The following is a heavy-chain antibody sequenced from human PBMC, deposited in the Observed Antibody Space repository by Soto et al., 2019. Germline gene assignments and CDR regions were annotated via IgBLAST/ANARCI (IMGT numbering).Heavy chain of an antibody. CDR2: ISYDGSNK. D-gene: IGHD6-13*01. CDR3: AKVTRMYSSSWPRWGYGMDV. Sequence: PGGSLRLSCAASGFTFSSYGMHWVRQAPGKGLEWVAVISYDGSNKYYADSVKGRFTISRDNSKNTLYLQMNSLRAEDTAVYYCAKVTRMYSSSWPRWGYGMDVWGQGTTVTVSS. V-gene: IGHV3-30*18. CDR1: GFTFSSYG. J-gene: IGHJ6*02.